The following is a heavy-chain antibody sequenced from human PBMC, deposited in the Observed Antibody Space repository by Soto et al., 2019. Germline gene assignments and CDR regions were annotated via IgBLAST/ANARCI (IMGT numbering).Heavy chain of an antibody. D-gene: IGHD3-3*01. J-gene: IGHJ6*02. CDR2: ISAYNGNT. V-gene: IGHV1-18*04. CDR3: ARGHDFGSGYYSSYYGMDV. Sequence: ASVKVSCKASGYTFTSDGISWVRQAPGQGLEWMGWISAYNGNTNYAQKLQGRVTMTTDTSTSTAYMELRSLRSDDTAVYYCARGHDFGSGYYSSYYGMDVWGQGTTVTVSS. CDR1: GYTFTSDG.